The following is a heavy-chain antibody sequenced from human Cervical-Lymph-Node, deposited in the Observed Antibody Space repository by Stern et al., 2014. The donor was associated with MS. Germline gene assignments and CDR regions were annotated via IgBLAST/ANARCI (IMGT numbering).Heavy chain of an antibody. CDR1: GGTFTSSYA. CDR2: IIPILGLP. D-gene: IGHD2-15*01. V-gene: IGHV1-69*04. J-gene: IGHJ5*02. Sequence: VQLVQSGAEVKKPGSSVNVSCKASGGTFTSSYAITWMRQAPGQGLEWMGRIIPILGLPNSAQQIQGRVTIAADTSTSTAYMELSSLRSEDRAVYYCARGVVTNRAAATLHNLFDPWGQGTLVTVSS. CDR3: ARGVVTNRAAATLHNLFDP.